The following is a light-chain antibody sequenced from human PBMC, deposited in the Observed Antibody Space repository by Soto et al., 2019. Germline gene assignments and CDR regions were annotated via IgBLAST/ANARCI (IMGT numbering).Light chain of an antibody. J-gene: IGLJ1*01. CDR2: QVN. Sequence: LTQPPSASGSPGQSVAISCAGTSRDVGAYNSVSWYQQHPGKAPKLIMYQVNKRPSGVPDRFSGSKSGNTASLTLSGLQAEDEAEYYCSSYAGSNTIYVFGTGTKVTVL. CDR1: SRDVGAYNS. CDR3: SSYAGSNTIYV. V-gene: IGLV2-8*01.